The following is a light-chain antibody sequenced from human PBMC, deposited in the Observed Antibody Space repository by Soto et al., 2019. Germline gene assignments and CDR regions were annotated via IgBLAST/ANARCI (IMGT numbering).Light chain of an antibody. CDR1: SSNIGNNY. Sequence: QSVLTQPPSVSAAPGQKVTISCSGSSSNIGNNYVFWYQQLPGTAPKLLIYDKDKRPSGIPDRFSGSKSGTSATLGITGLQPGEEADYYCSTWDSSLSAWVFGGGTKLTVL. CDR2: DKD. CDR3: STWDSSLSAWV. V-gene: IGLV1-51*01. J-gene: IGLJ2*01.